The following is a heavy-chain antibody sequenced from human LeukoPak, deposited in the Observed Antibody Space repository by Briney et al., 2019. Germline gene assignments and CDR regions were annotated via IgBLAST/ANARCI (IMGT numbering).Heavy chain of an antibody. CDR2: IKSKTDGETT. J-gene: IGHJ4*02. CDR3: TTDRLPIGY. V-gene: IGHV3-15*01. CDR1: GFIFSSAW. D-gene: IGHD2-15*01. Sequence: TGGSLRLSCAASGFIFSSAWMTWVRQTPGQGLEWIARIKSKTDGETTDYAAPVKGRFTISRDSSNNTLYLQMNSLKTEDTDVYYCTTDRLPIGYWGQGTLVTVSS.